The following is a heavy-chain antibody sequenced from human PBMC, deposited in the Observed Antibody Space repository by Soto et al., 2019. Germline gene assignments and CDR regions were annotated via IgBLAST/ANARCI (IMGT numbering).Heavy chain of an antibody. J-gene: IGHJ5*02. D-gene: IGHD3-3*01. CDR3: ARGQRFSDWFDP. CDR1: GGSMSSYY. V-gene: IGHV4-4*07. Sequence: QGHLQQSGPGLVNPSETLSLTCTVSGGSMSSYYWTWIRQPAGKGLEWIGRVYSSGGTHYNPSLTRRVTISLDTSKNQFSLRLLSVTDAETAVYYCARGQRFSDWFDPWGQGTLVTVSS. CDR2: VYSSGGT.